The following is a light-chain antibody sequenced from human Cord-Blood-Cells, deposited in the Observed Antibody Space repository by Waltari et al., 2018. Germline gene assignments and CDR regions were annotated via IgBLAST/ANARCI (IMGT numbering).Light chain of an antibody. CDR2: AAS. J-gene: IGKJ2*01. CDR3: QQSYSTPHT. V-gene: IGKV1-39*01. CDR1: QSISSY. Sequence: DIQMTQSPSSLSASVGDRVTITCRASQSISSYLNWYQQKPGKAPKLLIYAASSLQSGVPSRFSGSGSETDVTLTISSLQPEDFATYYCQQSYSTPHTFGQATKLEIK.